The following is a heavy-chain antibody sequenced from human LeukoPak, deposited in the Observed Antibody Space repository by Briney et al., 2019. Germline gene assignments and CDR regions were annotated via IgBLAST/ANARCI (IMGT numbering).Heavy chain of an antibody. CDR3: ARGGCGGDCYYYYYYYYMDV. D-gene: IGHD2-21*02. V-gene: IGHV1-8*03. J-gene: IGHJ6*03. Sequence: ASVKVSCKASGYTFTSYDINWVRQATGQGLEWMRWMNPNSGNTGYAQKFQGRVTITRNTSISTAYMELSSLRSEDTAVYYCARGGCGGDCYYYYYYYYMDVWGKGTTVTVSS. CDR1: GYTFTSYD. CDR2: MNPNSGNT.